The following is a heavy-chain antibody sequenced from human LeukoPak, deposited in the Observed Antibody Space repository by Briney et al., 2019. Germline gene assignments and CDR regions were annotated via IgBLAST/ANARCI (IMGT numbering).Heavy chain of an antibody. CDR3: ADFGVVTNWFDP. CDR1: GYTFTEMS. D-gene: IGHD3-3*01. CDR2: IDPESGER. J-gene: IGHJ5*02. Sequence: ASVKVSCKVSGYTFTEMSIHWVRQPPGKGLEWLGGIDPESGERVYAQNFRGRVTMSEDTSTDTAYMEVSSLRSEDTAIYYCADFGVVTNWFDPWGQGTLVTVSS. V-gene: IGHV1-24*01.